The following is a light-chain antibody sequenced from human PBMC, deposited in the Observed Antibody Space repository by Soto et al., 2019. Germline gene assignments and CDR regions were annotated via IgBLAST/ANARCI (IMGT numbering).Light chain of an antibody. CDR3: QQYHNWPPQYT. J-gene: IGKJ2*01. CDR1: QTVASN. Sequence: EIVMTQSPASLSVSPGDGATLSCRASQTVASNLAWYQQKPGQGPRLLIHGASTRAAGVPARFSGSGSGTDFTLTISRRQSEDFAVYYCQQYHNWPPQYTFGQGTKLQI. CDR2: GAS. V-gene: IGKV3-15*01.